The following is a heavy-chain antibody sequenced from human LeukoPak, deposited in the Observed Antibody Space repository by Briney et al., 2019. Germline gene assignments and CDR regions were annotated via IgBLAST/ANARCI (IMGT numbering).Heavy chain of an antibody. CDR3: ARICFDY. J-gene: IGHJ4*02. Sequence: ASVKVSCKASGYTFTGYYMHWVRQAPGQGLERIGRINTNSGGTKYAQKIQGRVTMTRDTPTSTDYTELSTLRSPDTPLYYSARICFDYGGQGNLVTVSS. CDR1: GYTFTGYY. V-gene: IGHV1-2*06. CDR2: INTNSGGT.